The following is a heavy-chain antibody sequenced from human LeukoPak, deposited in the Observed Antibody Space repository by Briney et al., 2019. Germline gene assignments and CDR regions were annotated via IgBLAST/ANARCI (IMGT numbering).Heavy chain of an antibody. D-gene: IGHD1-26*01. CDR2: IIPIFGTA. J-gene: IGHJ6*03. V-gene: IGHV1-69*05. Sequence: SVKVSCKASGGTFSSYAISWVRQAPGQGLEWMGRIIPIFGTANYAQKFQGRVTITTDESTSTAYMELSSLRSEDTAVYYCARDGSGSYYGDYYYYMDVWGKGTTVTVSS. CDR3: ARDGSGSYYGDYYYYMDV. CDR1: GGTFSSYA.